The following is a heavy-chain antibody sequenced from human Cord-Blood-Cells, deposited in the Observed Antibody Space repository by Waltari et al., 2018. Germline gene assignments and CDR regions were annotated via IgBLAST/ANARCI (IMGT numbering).Heavy chain of an antibody. Sequence: GFTFSSYGMHWVRQAPGKGLEWVAVIWYDGSNKYYADSVKGRFTISRDNSKNTLYLQMNSLRAEDTAVYYCAREIIVATISPLGYWGQGTLVTVSS. CDR3: AREIIVATISPLGY. V-gene: IGHV3-33*01. CDR2: IWYDGSNK. D-gene: IGHD5-12*01. J-gene: IGHJ4*02. CDR1: GFTFSSYG.